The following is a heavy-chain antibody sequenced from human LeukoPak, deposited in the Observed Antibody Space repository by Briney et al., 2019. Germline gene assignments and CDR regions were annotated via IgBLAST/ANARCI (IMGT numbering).Heavy chain of an antibody. V-gene: IGHV3-7*01. J-gene: IGHJ5*02. CDR1: GFIFSNVW. CDR2: IKQDGSQN. Sequence: GGSLRLSCAASGFIFSNVWMSWVRQAPGKGLEWVANIKQDGSQNYYVDSVKGRFTISRDTARNSLHLQINSLRVENTAMYYCAIEGSGRSLDPWGQGTLVTVSS. D-gene: IGHD3-3*01. CDR3: AIEGSGRSLDP.